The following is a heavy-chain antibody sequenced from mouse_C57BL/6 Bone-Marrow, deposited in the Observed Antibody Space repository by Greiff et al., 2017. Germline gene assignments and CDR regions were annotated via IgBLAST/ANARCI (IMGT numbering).Heavy chain of an antibody. CDR2: IDPETGGT. V-gene: IGHV1-15*01. CDR1: GYTFTDYE. Sequence: VQLQQSGAELVRPGASVTLSCKASGYTFTDYEMHWVKQTPVHGLEWIGAIDPETGGTASNQKFKGKGILTADKYSCTAYLELRSLTSEDSAVYYCTSETAQAIYAMDYWGQGTSVTVSS. D-gene: IGHD3-2*02. CDR3: TSETAQAIYAMDY. J-gene: IGHJ4*01.